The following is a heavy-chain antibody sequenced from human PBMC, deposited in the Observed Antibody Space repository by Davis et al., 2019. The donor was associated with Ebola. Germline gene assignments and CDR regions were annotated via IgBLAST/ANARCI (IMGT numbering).Heavy chain of an antibody. CDR3: ATYNWNCLSFDY. J-gene: IGHJ4*02. D-gene: IGHD1-7*01. Sequence: PSETLSLTCAVYGGSFSGYYWSWIRQPPGKGLEWIGEINHSGSTNYNPSLKSRVTISVDTSKNQFSLKLSSVTAADTAVYYCATYNWNCLSFDYWGQGTLVTVSS. CDR2: INHSGST. CDR1: GGSFSGYY. V-gene: IGHV4-34*01.